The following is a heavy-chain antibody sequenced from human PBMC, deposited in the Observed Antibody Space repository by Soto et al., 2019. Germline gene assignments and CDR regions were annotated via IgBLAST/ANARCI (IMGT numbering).Heavy chain of an antibody. V-gene: IGHV4-59*01. CDR1: GGSISSYY. J-gene: IGHJ4*02. CDR2: IYYSGST. Sequence: SETLSLTCTVSGGSISSYYWSWIRQPPGKGLEWIGYIYYSGSTNYNPSLKSRVTISVDTSKNQFSLKLSSVTAADTAVYYCARVIGYSSSVGYWGQGTLVTVS. CDR3: ARVIGYSSSVGY. D-gene: IGHD6-13*01.